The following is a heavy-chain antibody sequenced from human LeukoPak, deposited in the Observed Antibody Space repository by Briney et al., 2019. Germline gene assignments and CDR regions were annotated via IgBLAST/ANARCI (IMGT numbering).Heavy chain of an antibody. D-gene: IGHD3-9*01. CDR1: GFTFSSYA. V-gene: IGHV3-23*01. Sequence: AGGSLRLSCAASGFTFSSYAMSWVRQAPGKGLEWVSGISGSGGSTYYADSVKGRFTISRDNSKNTLYLQMNSLRAEDTAVYYCAKDVGYDILTGYYSYASDYWGQGTLVTVSS. CDR2: ISGSGGST. CDR3: AKDVGYDILTGYYSYASDY. J-gene: IGHJ4*02.